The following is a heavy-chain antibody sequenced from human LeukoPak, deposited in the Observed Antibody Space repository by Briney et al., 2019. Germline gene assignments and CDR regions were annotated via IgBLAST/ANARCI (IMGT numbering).Heavy chain of an antibody. CDR2: IYYSGST. J-gene: IGHJ4*02. Sequence: TSETLSLTCTVSGGSISSYYWSWIRQPPGKGLEWIGYIYYSGSTNYNPSLKSRVTISVDTSKNQFSLKLSSVTAADTAVYYRARIAVAGTDFDYWGQGTLVTVSS. CDR3: ARIAVAGTDFDY. CDR1: GGSISSYY. V-gene: IGHV4-59*08. D-gene: IGHD6-19*01.